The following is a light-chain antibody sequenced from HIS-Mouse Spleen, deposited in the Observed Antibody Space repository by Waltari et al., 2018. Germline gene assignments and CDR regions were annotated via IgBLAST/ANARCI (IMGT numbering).Light chain of an antibody. CDR2: QDS. Sequence: SYELTQPPSVSVSSGQTASITCPGDTLGDKYACWYQQKPGQSPVLVIYQDSKRPSGIPERFSGSNSGNTATLTISGTQAMDEADYYCQAWDSSTYVFGTGTKVTVL. CDR1: TLGDKY. V-gene: IGLV3-1*01. J-gene: IGLJ1*01. CDR3: QAWDSSTYV.